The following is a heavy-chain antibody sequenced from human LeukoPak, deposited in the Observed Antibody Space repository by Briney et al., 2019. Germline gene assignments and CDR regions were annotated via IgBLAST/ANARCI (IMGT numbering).Heavy chain of an antibody. D-gene: IGHD6-19*01. CDR3: AREASIAVAGTDHDAFDI. Sequence: GGSLRLSCAASGFTLSSNYMSWVRQAPGKGLEWVSFINTSSSTYYGDTVKGRFTNSRDNSKNTLYLQMNSLRAEDTAVYYYAREASIAVAGTDHDAFDIWGQGTMVTVSS. CDR1: GFTLSSNY. CDR2: INTSSST. J-gene: IGHJ3*02. V-gene: IGHV3-53*01.